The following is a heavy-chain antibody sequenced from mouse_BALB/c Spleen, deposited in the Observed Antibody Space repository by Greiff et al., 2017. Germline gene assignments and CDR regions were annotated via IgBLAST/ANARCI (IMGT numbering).Heavy chain of an antibody. Sequence: VQLQQSGAELVKPGASVKLSCKASGYTFTSYYMYWVKQRPGQGLEWIGEINPSNGGTNFNEKFKSTAYMQLSSLTSEDSAVYYCTRIETGSFAYWGQGTLVTVSA. V-gene: IGHV1S81*02. CDR3: TRIETGSFAY. CDR2: INPSNGGT. J-gene: IGHJ3*01. D-gene: IGHD4-1*01. CDR1: GYTFTSYY.